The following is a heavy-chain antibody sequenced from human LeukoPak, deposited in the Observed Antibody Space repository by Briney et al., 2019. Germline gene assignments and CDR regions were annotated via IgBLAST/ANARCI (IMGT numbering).Heavy chain of an antibody. V-gene: IGHV3-30*03. CDR1: GFTFSSYG. CDR2: ISYDGSNK. D-gene: IGHD1-26*01. J-gene: IGHJ6*02. Sequence: GGSPRLSCAASGFTFSSYGMHWVRQAPGKGLEWVAVISYDGSNKYYADSVKGRFTISSDNSKNTLYLQMNSLRAEDTAVYYCATPVGYYYYGMDVWGQGTTVTVSS. CDR3: ATPVGYYYYGMDV.